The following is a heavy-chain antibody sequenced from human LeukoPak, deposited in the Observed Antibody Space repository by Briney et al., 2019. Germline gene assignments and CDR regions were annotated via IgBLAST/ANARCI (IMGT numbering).Heavy chain of an antibody. V-gene: IGHV3-23*01. CDR1: GFTFSSYA. D-gene: IGHD2-2*01. CDR2: ISGSGGST. Sequence: GASLRLSCAASGFTFSSYAMSWVRQAPGKGLEWVSAISGSGGSTYYADSVKGRFTISRDNSMNTLYLQMNSLRAEDTAVYYCAKQDIVVVPAAMWFDPWGQGTLVTVSS. CDR3: AKQDIVVVPAAMWFDP. J-gene: IGHJ5*02.